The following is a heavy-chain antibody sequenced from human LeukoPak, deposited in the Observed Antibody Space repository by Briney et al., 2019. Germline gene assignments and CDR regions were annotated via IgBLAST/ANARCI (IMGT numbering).Heavy chain of an antibody. CDR3: ARRSSSSYYYYYMDV. Sequence: GGSLRLSCAASGFTFSSYSMNWVRQAPGKGLEWVSSISSSSSYIYYADSVKGRFTISRDNAKNSLYLQMNSLRAEDTAVYYCARRSSSSYYYYYMDVWGKGTTVTVSS. J-gene: IGHJ6*03. CDR1: GFTFSSYS. V-gene: IGHV3-21*01. CDR2: ISSSSSYI. D-gene: IGHD6-6*01.